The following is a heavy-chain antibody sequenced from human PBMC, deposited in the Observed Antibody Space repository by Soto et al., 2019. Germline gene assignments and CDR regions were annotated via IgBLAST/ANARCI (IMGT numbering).Heavy chain of an antibody. CDR1: GGTLSSYA. D-gene: IGHD2-2*01. CDR3: ARSAVVVPAARMDV. Sequence: GASVKVSCKASGGTLSSYAISWVRQAPGQGLEWMGGIIPIFGTANYAQKFQGRVTITADESTSTAYMELSSLRSEDTAVYYCARSAVVVPAARMDVWGQGTKVTVSS. J-gene: IGHJ6*02. V-gene: IGHV1-69*13. CDR2: IIPIFGTA.